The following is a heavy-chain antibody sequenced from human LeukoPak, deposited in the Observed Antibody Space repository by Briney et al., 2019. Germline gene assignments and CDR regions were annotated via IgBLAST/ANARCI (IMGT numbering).Heavy chain of an antibody. V-gene: IGHV3-21*01. J-gene: IGHJ4*02. CDR3: ARDAGWPVPSGFDY. CDR1: GFTFCGYS. Sequence: GGSLRLSCAASGFTFCGYSMNWVRQAPGKGLEWVSSISSSSSYIYYADSVKGRFTISRDNAKNSLYLQMNSLRAEDTAVYYCARDAGWPVPSGFDYWGQGTLVTVSS. D-gene: IGHD6-19*01. CDR2: ISSSSSYI.